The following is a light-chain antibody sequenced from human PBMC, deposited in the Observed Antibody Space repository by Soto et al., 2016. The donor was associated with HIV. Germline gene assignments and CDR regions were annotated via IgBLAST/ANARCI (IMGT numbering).Light chain of an antibody. Sequence: DIQMTQFPSTLSASIGDRVTITCRASQSVSVWLAWYQQKPGKAPNLLIFKTSTLEVGVPSRFSGSGSGTDFTLTISSLAPDDSATYYCQHSDAFGQGTKLEIK. CDR1: QSVSVW. CDR3: QHSDA. J-gene: IGKJ2*01. V-gene: IGKV1-5*03. CDR2: KTS.